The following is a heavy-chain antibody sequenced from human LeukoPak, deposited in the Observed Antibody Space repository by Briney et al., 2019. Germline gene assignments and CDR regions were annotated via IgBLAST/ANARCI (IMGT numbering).Heavy chain of an antibody. D-gene: IGHD3-10*01. J-gene: IGHJ4*02. CDR1: GGSISSYY. Sequence: SETLSLTCTVSGGSISSYYWSWIRQPPGKGLEWIGYIYYSGSTNYNPSLKSRVTISVDTSKNQFSLKLSSVTAADTAVYYCARGEIRITMVRGVITTPFDYWGQGTLVTVSS. CDR2: IYYSGST. V-gene: IGHV4-59*08. CDR3: ARGEIRITMVRGVITTPFDY.